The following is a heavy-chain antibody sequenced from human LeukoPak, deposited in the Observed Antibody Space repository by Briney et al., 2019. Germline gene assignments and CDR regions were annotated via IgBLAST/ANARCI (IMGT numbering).Heavy chain of an antibody. Sequence: PGGSLRLSCAASGFTFSSFWMHWVRQAPGKGLVWVSRINSDGSSTSYADSVKGRFTISRDNAKNTLYLQMNSLRAEDTAVYYCAREPFGIPPYYYYYMDVWGKGTTVTISS. CDR2: INSDGSST. V-gene: IGHV3-74*01. CDR1: GFTFSSFW. CDR3: AREPFGIPPYYYYYMDV. J-gene: IGHJ6*03. D-gene: IGHD3-16*01.